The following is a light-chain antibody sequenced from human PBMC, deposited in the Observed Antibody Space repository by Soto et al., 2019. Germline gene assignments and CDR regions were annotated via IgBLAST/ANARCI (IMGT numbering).Light chain of an antibody. V-gene: IGKV1-12*01. CDR3: QQADFFPYT. Sequence: DIQMTQSPSSVSASVGDRVTITCRASQGISKWLAWYQQKPGKAPRLLIYGASSLQSGVPSRFSGSGSGTDFTLTISSLQTEDFATYYCQQADFFPYTFGQGTKLEIK. CDR2: GAS. J-gene: IGKJ2*01. CDR1: QGISKW.